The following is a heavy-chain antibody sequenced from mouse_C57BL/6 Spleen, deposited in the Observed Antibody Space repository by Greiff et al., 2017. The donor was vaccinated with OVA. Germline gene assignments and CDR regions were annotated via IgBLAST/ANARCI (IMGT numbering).Heavy chain of an antibody. V-gene: IGHV5-4*01. CDR2: ISDGGSYT. D-gene: IGHD1-1*01. CDR1: GFTFSSYA. Sequence: EVQLQQSGGGLVKPGGSLKLSCAASGFTFSSYAMSWVRQTPEKRLEWVATISDGGSYTYYPDNVKGRFTISRDNAKNTLYLQLSHMKSEDTAMYYCAGEGYYYGSRYFDVWGTGTTVTVSS. CDR3: AGEGYYYGSRYFDV. J-gene: IGHJ1*03.